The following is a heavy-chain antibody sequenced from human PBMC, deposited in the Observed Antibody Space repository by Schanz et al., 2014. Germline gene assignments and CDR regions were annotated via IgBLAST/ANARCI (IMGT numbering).Heavy chain of an antibody. Sequence: VQLEQSGAEVKKPGSSVKVSCKASGGTFSSFGINWVRQAPGQGLEWMGRIIPSLGLAKYEQKFQDKVTNTADKSTSTAYMDLSSLRPEDTAVYYCASSGAGYSSSWDFDYWGQGTLVTVSS. D-gene: IGHD6-13*01. J-gene: IGHJ4*02. CDR1: GGTFSSFG. CDR2: IIPSLGLA. V-gene: IGHV1-69*02. CDR3: ASSGAGYSSSWDFDY.